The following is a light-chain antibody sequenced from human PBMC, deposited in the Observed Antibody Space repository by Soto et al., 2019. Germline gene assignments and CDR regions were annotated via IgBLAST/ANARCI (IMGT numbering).Light chain of an antibody. CDR3: SSYTSSSTVV. CDR1: SSDVGGYNY. Sequence: QSVLTQPASVSGSPGQSITISCTGTSSDVGGYNYVSWYQQHPGKAPKLMIYEVSNRPSGVSNRFSGSKSGNTASLTISGLPAEDEADYCCSSYTSSSTVVFGGGTKLTVL. J-gene: IGLJ2*01. V-gene: IGLV2-14*01. CDR2: EVS.